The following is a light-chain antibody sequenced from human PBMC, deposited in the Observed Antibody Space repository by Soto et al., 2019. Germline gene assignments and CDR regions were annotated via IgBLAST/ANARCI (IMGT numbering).Light chain of an antibody. CDR3: QQRHMWPIT. V-gene: IGKV3-11*01. Sequence: EVVLTQSPVSLPLLPGQRATLSCMASQSFRGLLAWYQQKPGQAHWLLIYDAYNRATGIPPRFSSSGSGTDFTLTISSLEPEDSAVYYCQQRHMWPITLGQGTRLEIK. CDR2: DAY. J-gene: IGKJ5*01. CDR1: QSFRGL.